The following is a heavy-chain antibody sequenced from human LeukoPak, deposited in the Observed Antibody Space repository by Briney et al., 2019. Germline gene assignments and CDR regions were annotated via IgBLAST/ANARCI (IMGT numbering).Heavy chain of an antibody. CDR1: GYTFTSYG. V-gene: IGHV1-18*01. D-gene: IGHD2-2*01. J-gene: IGHJ4*02. CDR3: ARDLQAGSYFDY. Sequence: GASVKVSCKASGYTFTSYGISWVRQAPGQGLEWMGWISAYNGNTNYAQKLQGRVTMTTDTSTSTAYMELRGLRSEDTAVYYCARDLQAGSYFDYWGQGTLVTVSS. CDR2: ISAYNGNT.